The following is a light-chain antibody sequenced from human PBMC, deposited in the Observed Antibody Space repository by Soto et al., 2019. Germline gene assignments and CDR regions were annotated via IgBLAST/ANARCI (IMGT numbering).Light chain of an antibody. CDR2: DAA. Sequence: DSQMTQSPSSLSASVGDRVTITCQASQDISNYLSWYQQKPGKAPKLLIYDAANLQTGVPSRFSGGGSGTHFALTISSLQPEDIATYYCQHYHNLPYTFGPGTKVDGK. CDR3: QHYHNLPYT. CDR1: QDISNY. V-gene: IGKV1-33*01. J-gene: IGKJ3*01.